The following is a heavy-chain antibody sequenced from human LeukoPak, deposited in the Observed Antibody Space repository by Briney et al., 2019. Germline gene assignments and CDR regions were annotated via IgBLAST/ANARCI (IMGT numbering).Heavy chain of an antibody. CDR2: IYYRGNT. D-gene: IGHD4-17*01. V-gene: IGHV4-39*01. Sequence: NASETLSLTCTVSGGPISRSNFFWGWIRQPPGKGLEWIGSIYYRGNTYYNPSLKSRLTIAVDTSRNQFSLKMSSVTAADTAVYYCATVGDNGGYYPFDYWGQGTLVTVSS. J-gene: IGHJ4*02. CDR1: GGPISRSNFF. CDR3: ATVGDNGGYYPFDY.